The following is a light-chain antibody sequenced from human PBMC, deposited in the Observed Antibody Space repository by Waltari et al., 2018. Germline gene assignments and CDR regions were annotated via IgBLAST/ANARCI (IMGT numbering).Light chain of an antibody. CDR3: QQRRRWPLT. CDR2: DTS. CDR1: QTVDTY. J-gene: IGKJ4*01. Sequence: EIVLTQSPATLSLSPGERATLSCRASQTVDTYLAWYQQRPGQAPRLLIYDTSNRATGSPDRFSGSGAETDFTLTISSLEPEECAVYYCQQRRRWPLTFGGGSKVEI. V-gene: IGKV3-11*01.